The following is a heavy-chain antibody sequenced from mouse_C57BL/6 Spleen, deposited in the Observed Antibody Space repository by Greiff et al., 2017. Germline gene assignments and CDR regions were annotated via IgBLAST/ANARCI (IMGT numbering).Heavy chain of an antibody. CDR2: IYPSDSET. CDR3: ARSHYYYGSTSWFAY. CDR1: GYTFTSYW. V-gene: IGHV1-61*01. J-gene: IGHJ3*01. D-gene: IGHD1-1*01. Sequence: QVQLQQPGAELVRPGSSVKLSCKASGYTFTSYWMDWVKQRPGQGLEWIGNIYPSDSETHYNQKFKDKATLTVDKSSSTAYMQLSSLTSEDSAVYYCARSHYYYGSTSWFAYWGQGTLVTVSA.